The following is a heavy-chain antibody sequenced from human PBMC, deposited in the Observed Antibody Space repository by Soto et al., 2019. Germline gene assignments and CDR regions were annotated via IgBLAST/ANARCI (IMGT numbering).Heavy chain of an antibody. CDR1: GFTFSNAW. J-gene: IGHJ4*02. V-gene: IGHV3-15*01. D-gene: IGHD5-12*01. Sequence: EVQLVESGGGLVKPGWSLRLSCAASGFTFSNAWMSWVRQAPGKGLEWVGRIKSKTDGGTTDYAAPVKGRFTISRDDSKNTLYLQMNSLKTEDTAVYYCTTDLRRDGYNYWGQGTLVTVSS. CDR2: IKSKTDGGTT. CDR3: TTDLRRDGYNY.